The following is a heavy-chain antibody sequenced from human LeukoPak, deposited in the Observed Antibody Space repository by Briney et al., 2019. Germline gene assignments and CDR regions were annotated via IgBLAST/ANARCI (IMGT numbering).Heavy chain of an antibody. D-gene: IGHD4-17*01. Sequence: GASVMVSCKTSGGTFNNSAISWVRQAPGPGLEWLGGIMPLFGTAGYAQKFQGRVTITKDESTRTVYLELTSLTSDDTAVYYCARDFHGDYGSGWFDPWGQGTLVSVSS. J-gene: IGHJ5*02. CDR3: ARDFHGDYGSGWFDP. V-gene: IGHV1-69*05. CDR2: IMPLFGTA. CDR1: GGTFNNSA.